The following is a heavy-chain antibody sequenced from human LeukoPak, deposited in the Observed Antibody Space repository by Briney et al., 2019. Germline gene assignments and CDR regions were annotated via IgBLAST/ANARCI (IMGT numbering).Heavy chain of an antibody. V-gene: IGHV3-21*01. D-gene: IGHD3-22*01. CDR2: ISSSSSYI. CDR3: ARDRVDYYDSSGYTRFDY. Sequence: GGSLRLSCAAYGFTFSSYSMNWVRQAPGKGLEWVSSISSSSSYIYYADSVKGRFTISRDNAKNSLYLQMNSLRAEDTAVYYCARDRVDYYDSSGYTRFDYWGQGTLVTVSS. J-gene: IGHJ4*02. CDR1: GFTFSSYS.